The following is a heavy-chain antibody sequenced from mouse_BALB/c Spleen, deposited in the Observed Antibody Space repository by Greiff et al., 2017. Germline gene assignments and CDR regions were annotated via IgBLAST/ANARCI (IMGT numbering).Heavy chain of an antibody. CDR1: GFSLTSYG. CDR3: ARGNYGYDMDY. J-gene: IGHJ4*01. V-gene: IGHV2-9*02. D-gene: IGHD2-2*01. Sequence: VQLVESGPGLVAPSQSLSITCTVSGFSLTSYGVHWVRQPPGKGLEWLGVIWAGGSTNYNSALMSRLSISKDNSKSQVFLKMNSLQTDDTAMYYCARGNYGYDMDYWGQGTSVTVSS. CDR2: IWAGGST.